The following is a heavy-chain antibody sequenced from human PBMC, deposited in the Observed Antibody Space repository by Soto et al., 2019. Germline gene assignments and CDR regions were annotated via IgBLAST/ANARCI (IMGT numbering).Heavy chain of an antibody. Sequence: GGSLRLSCAASGFTFSSYGMHWVRQAPGKGLEWVAVISYDGSNKYYADSVKGRFTISRDNSKNTLYLQMNSLRAEDTAVYYCAKDYGLGDTITPRPYYYYMDVWGKGTTVTVSS. D-gene: IGHD3-10*01. CDR2: ISYDGSNK. CDR1: GFTFSSYG. V-gene: IGHV3-30*18. CDR3: AKDYGLGDTITPRPYYYYMDV. J-gene: IGHJ6*03.